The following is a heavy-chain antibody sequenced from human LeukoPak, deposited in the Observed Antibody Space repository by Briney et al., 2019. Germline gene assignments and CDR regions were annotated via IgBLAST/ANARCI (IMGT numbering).Heavy chain of an antibody. CDR2: MNPNSGNT. D-gene: IGHD3-10*01. Sequence: GASVKVSCKASGYTFTSYDINWVRQATGQGLEWMGWMNPNSGNTGYAQKFQGRVTMTRNTSISTAYMELSSLRSEDTAVYYCARYYYGSGSYYNRMDVWGKGTTVTISS. V-gene: IGHV1-8*01. J-gene: IGHJ6*04. CDR1: GYTFTSYD. CDR3: ARYYYGSGSYYNRMDV.